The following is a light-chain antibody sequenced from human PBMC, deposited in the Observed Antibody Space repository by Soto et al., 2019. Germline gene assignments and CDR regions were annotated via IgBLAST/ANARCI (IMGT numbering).Light chain of an antibody. CDR3: QQYGSSPWT. CDR1: QSVSSSY. CDR2: GAS. J-gene: IGKJ1*01. Sequence: EIVLTQSPGTLSLSPGERATLSCRASQSVSSSYLAWYQQKPGQAPRLLIYGASSGATGIPDRFSGSGSGTDFTLTISRLEPEDFAVYYCQQYGSSPWTFGQGTKV. V-gene: IGKV3-20*01.